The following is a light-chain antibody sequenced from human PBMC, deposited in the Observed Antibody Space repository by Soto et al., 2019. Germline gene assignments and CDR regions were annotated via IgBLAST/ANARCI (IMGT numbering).Light chain of an antibody. CDR3: QQRSNWPRT. CDR2: DAS. Sequence: ESVLTQSPATLSLSPGERATLSCRPSQSVSSYLAWYQQKPGQAPRLLIYDASNRATGIPARFSGSGSGTDFTLTISSLEPEDFAVYYCQQRSNWPRTFGQGTKV. V-gene: IGKV3-11*01. CDR1: QSVSSY. J-gene: IGKJ1*01.